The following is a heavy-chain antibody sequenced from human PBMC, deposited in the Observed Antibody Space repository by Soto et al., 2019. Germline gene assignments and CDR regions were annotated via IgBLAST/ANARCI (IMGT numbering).Heavy chain of an antibody. CDR1: GFPFSSYE. D-gene: IGHD6-19*01. J-gene: IGHJ4*02. V-gene: IGHV3-48*03. CDR3: AREPYSSGWYYYFVY. Sequence: PGGSLRLSCAASGFPFSSYEMKWVLQSPGKGLAWVSYISSSGSTIYYADSVKGRFTISRDNAKNSLYLQMNSLRAEDTAVYYCAREPYSSGWYYYFVYLGQGTLVTGSS. CDR2: ISSSGSTI.